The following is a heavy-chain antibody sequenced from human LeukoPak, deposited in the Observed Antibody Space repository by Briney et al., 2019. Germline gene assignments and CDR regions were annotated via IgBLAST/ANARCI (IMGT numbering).Heavy chain of an antibody. J-gene: IGHJ4*02. Sequence: GGSLRLSCAASGFAFSVSWMHWVRQAPGKGLVWVSVIKSDGSGTAYADSVKGRFTISRDNAKNTVYLQMNSLRDEDTAVYYCAKDYFGSLEYWGQGILVTVSS. D-gene: IGHD2/OR15-2a*01. CDR3: AKDYFGSLEY. V-gene: IGHV3-74*03. CDR1: GFAFSVSW. CDR2: IKSDGSGT.